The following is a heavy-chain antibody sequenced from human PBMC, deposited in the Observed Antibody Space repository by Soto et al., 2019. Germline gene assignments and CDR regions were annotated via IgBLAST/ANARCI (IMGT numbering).Heavy chain of an antibody. Sequence: PSETLSLTCAVYGGSFSGYYWSWIRQPPGKGLEWIGEINHSGSTNYNPSLKSRVTISVDTSKNQFSLKLSSVTAADTAVYYCARGGGSGYYYYYSYMDVWGKGTTVTVSS. CDR3: ARGGGSGYYYYYSYMDV. V-gene: IGHV4-34*01. CDR1: GGSFSGYY. CDR2: INHSGST. J-gene: IGHJ6*03. D-gene: IGHD3-3*01.